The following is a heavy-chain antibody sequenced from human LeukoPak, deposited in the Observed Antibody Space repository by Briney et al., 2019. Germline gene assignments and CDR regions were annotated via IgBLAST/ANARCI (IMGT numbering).Heavy chain of an antibody. Sequence: PGGSLRLSCAASGFTFNTFPMIWVRQAPGKGLEWVSSISNTSSYIHYADSVKGRFTISRDNTKNSLYLQMNSLRAEDTAVYYCARAVWDCSGGSCYSVFVPDAFDIWGQGTMVTVSS. J-gene: IGHJ3*02. CDR1: GFTFNTFP. D-gene: IGHD2-15*01. V-gene: IGHV3-21*01. CDR2: ISNTSSYI. CDR3: ARAVWDCSGGSCYSVFVPDAFDI.